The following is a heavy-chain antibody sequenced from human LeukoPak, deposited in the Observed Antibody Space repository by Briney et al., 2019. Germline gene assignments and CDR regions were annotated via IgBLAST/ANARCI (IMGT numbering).Heavy chain of an antibody. CDR1: GDSISSSKKY. V-gene: IGHV4-39*01. CDR3: ARHKNPEKPRQYSGSYYYFDY. D-gene: IGHD1-26*01. Sequence: SETLSLTCTVSGDSISSSKKYWGWVRQPPGKGLEWIGSIYYSGNTYYNPSLKSRVTISLDTSRNQFSLRLSSVTAADTAVYYCARHKNPEKPRQYSGSYYYFDYWGQGTLVTVSS. J-gene: IGHJ4*02. CDR2: IYYSGNT.